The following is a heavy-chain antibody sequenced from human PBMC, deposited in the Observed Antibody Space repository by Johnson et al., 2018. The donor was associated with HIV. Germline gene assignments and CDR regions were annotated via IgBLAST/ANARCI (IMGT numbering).Heavy chain of an antibody. CDR2: ISYDGSNK. D-gene: IGHD3-22*01. Sequence: QVQLVESGGGVVQPGRSLRLSCAASGFTFSSYAMHWVRQAPGKGLEWVAVISYDGSNKYYADSVKGRFTISRDNSKNTLYLQMNSLRAEDTAVYYCARCMIVVVITDALDSVGQGTMVTVSS. J-gene: IGHJ3*02. V-gene: IGHV3-30-3*01. CDR3: ARCMIVVVITDALDS. CDR1: GFTFSSYA.